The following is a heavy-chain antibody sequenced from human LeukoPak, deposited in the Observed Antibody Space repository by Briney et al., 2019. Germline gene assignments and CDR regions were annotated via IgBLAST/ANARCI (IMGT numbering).Heavy chain of an antibody. V-gene: IGHV4-59*01. CDR2: IYYSGST. CDR1: GGSISSYY. D-gene: IGHD6-6*01. CDR3: ARDLPPFIAAGTNYMDV. Sequence: SETLSLTCTVSGGSISSYYWSWIRQPPGKGLEWIGYIYYSGSTNYNPSLKSRVTISVDTSKNQFSLKLSSMTAADTAVYYCARDLPPFIAAGTNYMDVWGKGTTVTVSS. J-gene: IGHJ6*03.